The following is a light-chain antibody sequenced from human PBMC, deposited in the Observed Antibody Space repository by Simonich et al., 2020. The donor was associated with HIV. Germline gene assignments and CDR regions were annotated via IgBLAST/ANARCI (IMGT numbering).Light chain of an antibody. CDR2: KAS. J-gene: IGKJ5*01. CDR1: QIISSW. Sequence: DIQMTQSPSTLSASVGDRVTITCRASQIISSWLAWYQQKPGKAPKLLIYKASTLKTGVPSRFSGSGSGTEFTLTISRLEPEDFAVYYCQQHGASSITFGQGTRLEIK. V-gene: IGKV1-5*03. CDR3: QQHGASSIT.